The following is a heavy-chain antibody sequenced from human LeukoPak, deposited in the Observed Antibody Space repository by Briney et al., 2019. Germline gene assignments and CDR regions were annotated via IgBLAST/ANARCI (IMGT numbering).Heavy chain of an antibody. Sequence: GGSLRLSCAASGFTFSSYWMSWVRQAPGKGLEWVAVISYDGSNKYYADSVKGRFTISRDNSKNTLYLQMNSLRAEDTAVYYCARDSLATVTHQFDYWGQGTLVTVSS. J-gene: IGHJ4*02. CDR2: ISYDGSNK. CDR1: GFTFSSYW. D-gene: IGHD4-17*01. V-gene: IGHV3-30-3*01. CDR3: ARDSLATVTHQFDY.